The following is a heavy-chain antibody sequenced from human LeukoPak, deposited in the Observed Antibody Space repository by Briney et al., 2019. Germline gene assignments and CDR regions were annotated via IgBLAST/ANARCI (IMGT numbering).Heavy chain of an antibody. J-gene: IGHJ4*02. D-gene: IGHD3-10*01. CDR2: ISAYNGNT. Sequence: ASVKVSCKASGYTFTSYGISWVRQAPGQGLEWMGWISAYNGNTNYAQKLQGRVTMTTDTSTSTAYMELRSLRSDDTAVYYCAREPYYYGSGSYLAPDYWGQGTLVTVSP. CDR1: GYTFTSYG. CDR3: AREPYYYGSGSYLAPDY. V-gene: IGHV1-18*01.